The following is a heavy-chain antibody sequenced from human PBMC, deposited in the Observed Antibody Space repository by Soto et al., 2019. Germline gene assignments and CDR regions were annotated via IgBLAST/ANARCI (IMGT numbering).Heavy chain of an antibody. V-gene: IGHV3-33*01. Sequence: PGGSLRLSCAASGFTFSSYGMHWVRQAPGKGLEWVAVIWYDGSNKYYADSVKGRFTISRDNSKNTLYLQMNSLRAEDTAVYYCARDLGYGDLSYFDYWGQGTLVTVSS. CDR1: GFTFSSYG. D-gene: IGHD4-17*01. CDR3: ARDLGYGDLSYFDY. J-gene: IGHJ4*02. CDR2: IWYDGSNK.